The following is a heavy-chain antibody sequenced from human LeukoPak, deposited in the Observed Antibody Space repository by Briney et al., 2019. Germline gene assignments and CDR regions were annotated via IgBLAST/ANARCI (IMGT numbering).Heavy chain of an antibody. D-gene: IGHD3-22*01. CDR2: IYSGGST. J-gene: IGHJ3*02. CDR3: ARDLSGGTLYYYDTLGAFVI. V-gene: IGHV3-66*01. Sequence: GGSLRLSCAASGFTVSSNYMSWVRQAPGKGLEWVSVIYSGGSTYYADSVKGRFTISRDNSKNTLYLQMNSLRAEDTAVYYCARDLSGGTLYYYDTLGAFVIWGQGTMVTVSS. CDR1: GFTVSSNY.